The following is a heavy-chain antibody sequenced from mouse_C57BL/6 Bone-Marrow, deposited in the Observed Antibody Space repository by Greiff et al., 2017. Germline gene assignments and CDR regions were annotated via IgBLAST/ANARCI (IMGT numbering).Heavy chain of an antibody. J-gene: IGHJ4*01. CDR2: IYPRSGNT. CDR3: ARREVNGYDERD. V-gene: IGHV1-81*01. D-gene: IGHD2-2*01. Sequence: VHLVESGAELARPGASVKLSCKASGYTFTSYGISWVKQRTEQGLEWIGEIYPRSGNTYYNEKFKGKATLTADKSSSTAYMELRSLTSEDSAVYFCARREVNGYDERDWGQGTSVTVSS. CDR1: GYTFTSYG.